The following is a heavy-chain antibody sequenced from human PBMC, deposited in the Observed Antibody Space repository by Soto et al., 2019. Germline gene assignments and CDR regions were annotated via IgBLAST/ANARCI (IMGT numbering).Heavy chain of an antibody. V-gene: IGHV4-31*03. CDR2: IHYGGST. CDR3: ARVRDSFGLDV. J-gene: IGHJ6*02. Sequence: SETLSLTYRLSASSHTGHYYWHWTRHHPGKGLEWIGSIHYGGSTYYTPSLKTRITISLDSSNKQFSLNLSSVTAADTAVYYCARVRDSFGLDVWGQGTTVTVSS. D-gene: IGHD2-15*01. CDR1: ASSHTGHYY.